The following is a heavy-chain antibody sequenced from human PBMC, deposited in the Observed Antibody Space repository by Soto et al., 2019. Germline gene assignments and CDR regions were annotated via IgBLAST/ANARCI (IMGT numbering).Heavy chain of an antibody. CDR1: GFTVSNNY. Sequence: EVQLVESGGGLIQPGGSLRLSCAASGFTVSNNYMSWVRQPPGKGPEWVSIISSGGNTYYADAVKGRLTISRDNSKNIHYLEMNSLRAKETAIFYCVSPTGDPVGGRYYFDYWGRGTLVTVSS. J-gene: IGHJ4*02. D-gene: IGHD7-27*01. V-gene: IGHV3-53*01. CDR3: VSPTGDPVGGRYYFDY. CDR2: ISSGGNT.